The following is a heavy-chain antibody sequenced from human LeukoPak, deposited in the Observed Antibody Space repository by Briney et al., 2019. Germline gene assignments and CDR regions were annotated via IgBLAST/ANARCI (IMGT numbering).Heavy chain of an antibody. CDR1: GFTVSSNY. CDR3: ARERDYDSRGYFDY. J-gene: IGHJ4*02. V-gene: IGHV3-53*01. Sequence: GGSLRLSCAASGFTVSSNYMSWVRQAPGKGLEWVSVIYSGGSTYYADSVKGRFTISRDNSKNTLYLQMNSLRAEDTAVYYCARERDYDSRGYFDYWGQGTLVTVSS. CDR2: IYSGGST. D-gene: IGHD3-22*01.